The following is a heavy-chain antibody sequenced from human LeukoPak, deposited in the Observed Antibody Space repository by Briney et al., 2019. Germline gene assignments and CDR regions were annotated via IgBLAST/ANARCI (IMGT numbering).Heavy chain of an antibody. CDR3: ARDTSIVDPAGYMDV. J-gene: IGHJ6*03. CDR2: ISYDGSNK. Sequence: GGSLTLSCPSSRFTFSCYAMHWVRPPAGKGREGVAVISYDGSNKYYRDSVKGRITISRDNTKNTMYLQQNNMRCENTAVYSCARDTSIVDPAGYMDVWGKGTTVTVSS. V-gene: IGHV3-30*04. D-gene: IGHD6-6*01. CDR1: RFTFSCYA.